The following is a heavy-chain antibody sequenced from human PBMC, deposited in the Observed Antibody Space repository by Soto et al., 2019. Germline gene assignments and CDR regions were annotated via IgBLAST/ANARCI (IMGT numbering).Heavy chain of an antibody. CDR2: IYPGDSDT. D-gene: IGHD5-12*01. CDR1: GYNFTTYW. Sequence: LGESLKISCKGSGYNFTTYWIAWVRQIPGKGLEWMGMIYPGDSDTRYSPSLQGQVTFAADKSSDTAYLQWSSLKASDTAMYYCARRGGYVVRDAFDIWGQGTMVTVSS. V-gene: IGHV5-51*01. J-gene: IGHJ3*02. CDR3: ARRGGYVVRDAFDI.